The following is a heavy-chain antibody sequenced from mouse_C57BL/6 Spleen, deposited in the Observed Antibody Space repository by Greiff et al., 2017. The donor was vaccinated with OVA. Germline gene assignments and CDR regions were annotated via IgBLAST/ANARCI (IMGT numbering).Heavy chain of an antibody. CDR2: INPGSGGT. CDR1: GYAFTNYL. D-gene: IGHD2-3*01. J-gene: IGHJ2*01. V-gene: IGHV1-54*01. CDR3: ARRGGDGYYDY. Sequence: QVQLQQSGAELVRPGTSVKVFCKASGYAFTNYLIEWVKQRPGQGLEWIGVINPGSGGTNYNEKFKGKATLTADKSSSTAYMQLRSLTSEDSAVYFCARRGGDGYYDYWGQGTTLTVSS.